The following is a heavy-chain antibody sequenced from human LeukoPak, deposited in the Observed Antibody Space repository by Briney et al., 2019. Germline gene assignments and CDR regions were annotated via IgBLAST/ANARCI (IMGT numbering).Heavy chain of an antibody. CDR2: INHSGST. CDR1: GGSFSGYY. V-gene: IGHV4-34*01. CDR3: ARAQFYGYDVFYI. Sequence: SETLSLTCAVYGGSFSGYYWSWIRQPPGKGLEWIGEINHSGSTNYNPSLKSRVTISVDTSKNQFSLKLSSVTAADTAVYYCARAQFYGYDVFYIWAKGKRVTVFS. J-gene: IGHJ3*02. D-gene: IGHD6-25*01.